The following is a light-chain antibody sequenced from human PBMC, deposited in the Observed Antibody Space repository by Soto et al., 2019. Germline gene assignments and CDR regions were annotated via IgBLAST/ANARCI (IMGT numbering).Light chain of an antibody. Sequence: DIVMTQCPATLSVSPGERATLSCRASQSVXSNFAWYEQKPGQAPRLLISDESTRATGIPARFSGSGSGREFTLTISSLQSEDFAVYYCQQYNKWSPSTFGQGTRLEI. CDR2: DES. V-gene: IGKV3-15*01. CDR3: QQYNKWSPST. J-gene: IGKJ5*01. CDR1: QSVXSN.